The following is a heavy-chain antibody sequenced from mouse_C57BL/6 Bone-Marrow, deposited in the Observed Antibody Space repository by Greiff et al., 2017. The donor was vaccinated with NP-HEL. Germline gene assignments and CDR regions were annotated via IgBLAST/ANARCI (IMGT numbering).Heavy chain of an antibody. CDR3: ARGGGPFAY. J-gene: IGHJ3*01. CDR2: IHPSSGST. V-gene: IGHV1-64*01. CDR1: GYTFTSYW. Sequence: QVQLQQPGAELVKPGASVKLSCKASGYTFTSYWMHWVKQRPGQGLEWIGMIHPSSGSTNYNEKFKSKATLTVDKSSSTAYMQLSSLTYEDAAVYYCARGGGPFAYWGQGTLVTVSA.